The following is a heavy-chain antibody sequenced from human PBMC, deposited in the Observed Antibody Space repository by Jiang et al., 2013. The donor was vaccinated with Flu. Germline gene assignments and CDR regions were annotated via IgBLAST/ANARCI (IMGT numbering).Heavy chain of an antibody. Sequence: GWVRQMPGKGLEWMGIIYPGDSDTRYSPSFQGQVTISADKSISTAYLQWSSLKASDTAMYYCARQGGYDFWSGYYWFDPWGQGTLVTVSS. D-gene: IGHD3-3*01. J-gene: IGHJ5*02. CDR2: IYPGDSDT. CDR3: ARQGGYDFWSGYYWFDP. V-gene: IGHV5-51*01.